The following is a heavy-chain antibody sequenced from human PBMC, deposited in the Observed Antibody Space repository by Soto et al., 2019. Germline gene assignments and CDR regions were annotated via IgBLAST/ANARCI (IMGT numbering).Heavy chain of an antibody. CDR3: ARTPNGYGDYYFDY. J-gene: IGHJ4*02. D-gene: IGHD4-17*01. CDR1: GYSISSGYY. V-gene: IGHV4-38-2*01. Sequence: SETLSLTCAVSGYSISSGYYWGWIRQPPGKGLEWIGNIYHSGSTYYNPSLKSRVTISVDTSKNQFSLKLSSVTAADTAVYYCARTPNGYGDYYFDYWGQGSLVTVSS. CDR2: IYHSGST.